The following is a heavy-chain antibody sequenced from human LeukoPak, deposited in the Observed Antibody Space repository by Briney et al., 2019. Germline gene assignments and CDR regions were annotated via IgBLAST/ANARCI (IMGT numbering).Heavy chain of an antibody. CDR1: GVRVSVISAA. CDR2: TDTSYKWSN. D-gene: IGHD6-19*01. V-gene: IGHV6-1*01. J-gene: IGHJ4*02. Sequence: SRTLSLTCAMSGVRVSVISAAGDWVRPSPSRGLEWRGRTDTSYKWSNDYAVAVKCRVTINPDTSKNLFSLQLNSVTPEDTAVYYYSRVGGQWLVYLYDRGPGTRVT. CDR3: SRVGGQWLVYLYD.